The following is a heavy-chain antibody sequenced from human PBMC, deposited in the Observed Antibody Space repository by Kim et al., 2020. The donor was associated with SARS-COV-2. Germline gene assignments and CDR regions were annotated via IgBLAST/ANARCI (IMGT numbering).Heavy chain of an antibody. V-gene: IGHV4-39*01. CDR2: IYYSGNT. Sequence: SETLSLTCTVSGGSISSSNYYWVWIRQPPGKGLEWIGYIYYSGNTYYNPSLKSRVTVSVDTSKNQFSLKLRSVTAAGTAVYYCARTIAGRPEAFDIWGQGKMVTVSS. J-gene: IGHJ3*02. CDR3: ARTIAGRPEAFDI. CDR1: GGSISSSNYY. D-gene: IGHD6-6*01.